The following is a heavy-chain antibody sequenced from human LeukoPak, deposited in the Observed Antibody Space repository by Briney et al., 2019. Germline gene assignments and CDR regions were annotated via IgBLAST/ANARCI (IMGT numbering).Heavy chain of an antibody. CDR3: ARGVSSGGSYYFDY. V-gene: IGHV4-34*01. Sequence: SETLSLTCTVSGGSLSSYYWSWIRQPPGKGLEWIGEINHSGSTNYNPSLKSRVTISVDTSKNQFSLKLSSVTAADSAVYYCARGVSSGGSYYFDYWGQGTLVTVSS. J-gene: IGHJ4*02. CDR2: INHSGST. D-gene: IGHD1-26*01. CDR1: GGSLSSYY.